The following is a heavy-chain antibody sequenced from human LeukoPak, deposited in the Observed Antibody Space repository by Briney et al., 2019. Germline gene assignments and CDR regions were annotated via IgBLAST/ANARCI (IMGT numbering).Heavy chain of an antibody. J-gene: IGHJ5*02. Sequence: ASVKVSCKASGYTFTSYDINWVRQATGQGLEWMGWMNPNSGNTGYAQKFQGRVTMTRNTSIGTAYMELSSLRSEDTAVYYCARGGSDFWSGYFEANWFDPWGQGTLVTVSS. CDR3: ARGGSDFWSGYFEANWFDP. CDR1: GYTFTSYD. V-gene: IGHV1-8*01. D-gene: IGHD3-3*01. CDR2: MNPNSGNT.